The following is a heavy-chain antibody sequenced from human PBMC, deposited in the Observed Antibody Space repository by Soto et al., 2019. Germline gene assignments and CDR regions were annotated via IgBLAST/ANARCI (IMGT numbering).Heavy chain of an antibody. CDR3: ATDKDILTGHGYGMDV. D-gene: IGHD3-9*01. Sequence: QVQLVQSGAEVKKPGSSVKVSCKASGGTFSSYAISWVRQAPGQGLEWMGGIIPIFGTANYAQKFQGRVTITADESTSTAYMELSSLRSEDTAVYYCATDKDILTGHGYGMDVWGQRTTVTVSS. V-gene: IGHV1-69*01. J-gene: IGHJ6*02. CDR1: GGTFSSYA. CDR2: IIPIFGTA.